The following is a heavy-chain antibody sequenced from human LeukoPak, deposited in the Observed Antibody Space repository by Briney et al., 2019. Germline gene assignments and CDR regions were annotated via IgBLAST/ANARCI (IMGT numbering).Heavy chain of an antibody. Sequence: GGSLRLSCAASGFTFSTYGMHWVRQAPGKGLEWVAIISYDGNDKDYADSVRGRFTISRDNSKNTLYLQMNSLRGEDTAVYSCAKSTAPAGYYLDYWGQGILVTVSS. CDR3: AKSTAPAGYYLDY. D-gene: IGHD2-2*01. V-gene: IGHV3-30*18. CDR1: GFTFSTYG. CDR2: ISYDGNDK. J-gene: IGHJ4*02.